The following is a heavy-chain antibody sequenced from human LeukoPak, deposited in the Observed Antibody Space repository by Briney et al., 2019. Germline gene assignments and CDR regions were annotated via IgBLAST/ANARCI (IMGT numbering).Heavy chain of an antibody. CDR1: GFSFSTSG. J-gene: IGHJ4*02. D-gene: IGHD3-22*01. CDR2: IRNDGNKK. CDR3: VKVDT. V-gene: IGHV3-30*02. Sequence: QPGGSLRLSCVASGFSFSTSGMHWVRQSPGKGLDWVAFIRNDGNKKNYAESVKGRFTISRGNSRNTLYLQMDSLSAEDTAVYYCVKVDTWGQGTLVTVSS.